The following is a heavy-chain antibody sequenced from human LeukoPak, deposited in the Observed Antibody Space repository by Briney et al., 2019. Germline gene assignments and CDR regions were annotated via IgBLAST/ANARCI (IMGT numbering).Heavy chain of an antibody. D-gene: IGHD1-26*01. V-gene: IGHV3-7*01. Sequence: PGGSLRLSCAASGFSFSSYWMTWVRQAPGKGLEWVANINQDGSDKPYVDSVKGRFTISRDNAKNSLYLQMNSLRAEDTAVYYCARGSSAGASLRHDYWGQGTLVTVSS. CDR2: INQDGSDK. CDR1: GFSFSSYW. J-gene: IGHJ4*02. CDR3: ARGSSAGASLRHDY.